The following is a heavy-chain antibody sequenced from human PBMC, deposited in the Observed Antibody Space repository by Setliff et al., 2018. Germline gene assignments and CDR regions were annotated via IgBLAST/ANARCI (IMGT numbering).Heavy chain of an antibody. CDR2: IYHSGST. V-gene: IGHV4-39*07. CDR1: GGSISSSSYY. CDR3: ARDWRDYGAMGYWGTVTLFDY. J-gene: IGHJ4*02. Sequence: SETLSLTCTVSGGSISSSSYYWGWIRQPPGKGLEWIGSIYHSGSTNYNPSLKSRVTISVDKSKNQFSLKLSSVTAADTAVYYCARDWRDYGAMGYWGTVTLFDYWGQGTLVTV. D-gene: IGHD4-17*01.